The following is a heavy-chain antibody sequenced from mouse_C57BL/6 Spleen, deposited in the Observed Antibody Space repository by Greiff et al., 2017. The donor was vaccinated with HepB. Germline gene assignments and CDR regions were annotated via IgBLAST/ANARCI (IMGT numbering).Heavy chain of an antibody. J-gene: IGHJ3*01. D-gene: IGHD2-1*01. CDR3: ARNLLKDAWFAY. Sequence: QVQLQQSGPELVKPGASVKISCKASGYAFSSSWMNWVKQRPGKGLEWIGRIYPGDGDTNYNGKFKGKATLTADKSSSTAYMQLSSLTSEDSAVYFCARNLLKDAWFAYWGQGTLVTVSA. CDR1: GYAFSSSW. CDR2: IYPGDGDT. V-gene: IGHV1-82*01.